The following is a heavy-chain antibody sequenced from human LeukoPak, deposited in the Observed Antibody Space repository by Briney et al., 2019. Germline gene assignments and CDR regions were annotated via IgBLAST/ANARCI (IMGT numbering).Heavy chain of an antibody. V-gene: IGHV1-69*13. J-gene: IGHJ5*02. CDR3: ASYYDSSGYFDP. Sequence: GASVKVSCKASGGTFSSYAISWVRQAPGQGREWMGGIIPIFGTANYAQKFQGRVTITADESTSTAYMELSSLRSEDTAVYYCASYYDSSGYFDPWGQGTLVTVSS. D-gene: IGHD3-22*01. CDR1: GGTFSSYA. CDR2: IIPIFGTA.